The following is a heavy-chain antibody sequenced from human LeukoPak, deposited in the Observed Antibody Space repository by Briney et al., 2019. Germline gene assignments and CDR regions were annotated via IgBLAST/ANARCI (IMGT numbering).Heavy chain of an antibody. CDR3: ARAKKTIFGVVTPGY. D-gene: IGHD3-3*01. V-gene: IGHV3-48*01. J-gene: IGHJ4*02. CDR1: GFTFSSYA. CDR2: ISSSSSTI. Sequence: GGSLRLSCAASGFTFSSYAMHWVRQAPGKGLEWVSYISSSSSTIYYADSVKGRFTISRDNAKNVLYLQMNSLRAEDTAVYYCARAKKTIFGVVTPGYWGQGTLVTVSS.